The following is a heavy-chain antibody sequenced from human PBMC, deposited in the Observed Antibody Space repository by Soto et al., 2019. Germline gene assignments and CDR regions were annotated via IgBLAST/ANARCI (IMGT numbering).Heavy chain of an antibody. D-gene: IGHD5-12*01. J-gene: IGHJ4*02. V-gene: IGHV3-21*01. CDR3: TRDKHGYSGYVLFH. CDR2: IISRISYI. CDR1: RFTLSSYS. Sequence: PGRSLRLSCAGCRFTLSSYSMSLVRKNTGKGLAWVSSIISRISYIYYADSVKGRFTITRDNANSSLYLQMNSLRAEDTGVYYCTRDKHGYSGYVLFHWGQGTWLTVSS.